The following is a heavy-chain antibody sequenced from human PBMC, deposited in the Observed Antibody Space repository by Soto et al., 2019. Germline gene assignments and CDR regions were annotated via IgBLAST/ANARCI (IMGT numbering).Heavy chain of an antibody. J-gene: IGHJ6*02. D-gene: IGHD2-15*01. Sequence: ASVKVSCKASGYTFTSYGISWVRQAPGQGLEWMGWISAYNGNTNYAQKLQGRVTMTTDTSTSTAYMELRSLRSDDTAVYYCARDSGYCSGGSCYSVLYYYYGMDVWGQGTTVTVSS. CDR2: ISAYNGNT. CDR1: GYTFTSYG. CDR3: ARDSGYCSGGSCYSVLYYYYGMDV. V-gene: IGHV1-18*01.